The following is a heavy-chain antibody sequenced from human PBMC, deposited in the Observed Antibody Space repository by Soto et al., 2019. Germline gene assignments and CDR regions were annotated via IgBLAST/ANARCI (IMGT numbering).Heavy chain of an antibody. CDR3: ARDQYYYGSGPMDF. Sequence: QVQLVQSGAEVKNPGSSVKVYCQASGGTFSSYAISWVRQAPGQGLEWMGGIIPIFRPANYAQKVQGRVTLTADESTSKDCLELGSLRSEDPVAYYCARDQYYYGSGPMDFWGQGTTVTVSS. CDR2: IIPIFRPA. J-gene: IGHJ6*02. CDR1: GGTFSSYA. D-gene: IGHD3-10*01. V-gene: IGHV1-69*01.